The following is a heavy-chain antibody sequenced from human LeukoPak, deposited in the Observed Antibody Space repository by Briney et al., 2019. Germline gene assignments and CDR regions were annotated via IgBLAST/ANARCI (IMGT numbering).Heavy chain of an antibody. V-gene: IGHV3-23*01. CDR3: AKDSPIFGVVITPDY. CDR2: ISGSGGST. CDR1: GFTFSSYA. Sequence: GGSLRLSCAVSGFTFSSYAMSWVRQAPGKGLEWVSAISGSGGSTYYADSVKGRFTISRDNSKNTLCLQMNSLRAEDTAVYYCAKDSPIFGVVITPDYWGQGTLVTVSS. J-gene: IGHJ4*02. D-gene: IGHD3-3*01.